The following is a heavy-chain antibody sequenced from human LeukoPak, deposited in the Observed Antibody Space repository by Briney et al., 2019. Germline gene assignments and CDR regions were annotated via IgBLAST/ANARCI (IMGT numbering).Heavy chain of an antibody. CDR1: GGSFSGYY. CDR3: ARGLRRIASAFDI. CDR2: INHSGST. V-gene: IGHV4-34*01. J-gene: IGHJ3*02. Sequence: SETLSLTCAVYGGSFSGYYWSWIRQPPGKGLEWIGEINHSGSTNYNPSLKSRVTISVDTSKNQFSLKLSSVTAADTAVYYCARGLRRIASAFDIWGQGTMVTVSS. D-gene: IGHD6-6*01.